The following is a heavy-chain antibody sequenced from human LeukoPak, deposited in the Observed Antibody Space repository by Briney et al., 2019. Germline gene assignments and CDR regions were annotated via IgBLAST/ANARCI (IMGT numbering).Heavy chain of an antibody. CDR1: GFTFVSLP. CDR2: ISYEGSNK. V-gene: IGHV3-30-3*01. D-gene: IGHD3-22*01. CDR3: AKDTRYYDSSGYSKTAEYFQH. J-gene: IGHJ1*01. Sequence: TGGPLRSSLAAPGFTFVSLPSHWFRQAPGKGLRWLAVISYEGSNKYYADSVKGRFTISRDNSKNTLYLQMNSLRAEDTAVYYCAKDTRYYDSSGYSKTAEYFQHWGQGTLVTVSS.